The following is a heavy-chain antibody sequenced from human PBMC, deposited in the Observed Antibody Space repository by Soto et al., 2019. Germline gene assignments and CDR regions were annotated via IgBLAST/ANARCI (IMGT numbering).Heavy chain of an antibody. V-gene: IGHV1-69*01. CDR2: VIPILGQA. CDR3: ARVGGVGAPPGADY. Sequence: QVQLGQSGAEVKKPGSSVKVSCKASGGIFSSYAISWLRQAPGQGLEWMGAVIPILGQAYYAQNLQDRVTITADESTRTTYMELSSLRSEDTAVYFCARVGGVGAPPGADYWGQGTLVTVSS. J-gene: IGHJ4*02. CDR1: GGIFSSYA. D-gene: IGHD1-26*01.